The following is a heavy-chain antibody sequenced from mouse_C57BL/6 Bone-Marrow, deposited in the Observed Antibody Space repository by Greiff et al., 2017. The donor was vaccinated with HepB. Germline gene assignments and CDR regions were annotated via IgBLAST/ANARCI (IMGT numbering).Heavy chain of an antibody. V-gene: IGHV1-55*01. D-gene: IGHD1-1*01. CDR3: ARSPTVVRWYFDV. Sequence: QVQLQQPGAELVKPGASVKMSCKASGYTFTSYWITWVKQRPGQGLEWIGDIYPGSGSTNYNEKFKSKATMTADKSSSTAYMQLSSLTSEDSAVYFCARSPTVVRWYFDVWGTGTTVTVSS. J-gene: IGHJ1*03. CDR1: GYTFTSYW. CDR2: IYPGSGST.